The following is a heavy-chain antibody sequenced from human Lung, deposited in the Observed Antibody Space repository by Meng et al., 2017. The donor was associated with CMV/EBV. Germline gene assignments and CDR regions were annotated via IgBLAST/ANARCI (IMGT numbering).Heavy chain of an antibody. CDR2: IYWDDDK. Sequence: QITLKESGPTLVKPTQTPTLTCTFSGFSLSTNGVGVGWIRQPPGKALEWLALIYWDDDKRYSTSLKNRLTITKDTSKNQVVLTMTDMDPVDTATYYCAHRTFYYDSSGHYEANFDFWGQGTLVTVSA. CDR3: AHRTFYYDSSGHYEANFDF. J-gene: IGHJ4*02. V-gene: IGHV2-5*02. D-gene: IGHD3-22*01. CDR1: GFSLSTNGVG.